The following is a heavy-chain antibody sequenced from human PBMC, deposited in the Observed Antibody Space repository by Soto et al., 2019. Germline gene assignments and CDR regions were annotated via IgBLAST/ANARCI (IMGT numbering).Heavy chain of an antibody. J-gene: IGHJ4*02. V-gene: IGHV4-31*03. D-gene: IGHD1-26*01. CDR3: ARDRGPWTNFDY. CDR1: GGSISSGCYY. CDR2: IYYSGST. Sequence: QVQLQESGPGLVKPSQTLSLTCTVSGGSISSGCYYWSWIRQHPGKGLEWIGYIYYSGSTYYNPSLTSRGTISVDTSKNQFYLKLSSVTAADTAVYYCARDRGPWTNFDYWGQGTLVTVSS.